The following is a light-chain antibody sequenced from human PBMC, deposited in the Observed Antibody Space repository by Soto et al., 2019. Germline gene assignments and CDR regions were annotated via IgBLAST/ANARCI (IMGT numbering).Light chain of an antibody. Sequence: QSVLTQPPSVSGAPGQRVTISCTGSSSNIGAGYDVHWYQQLPGTAPKLLIYGNSNRPSGVPDRFSGSKSGTSASLAITGLQAEDEADYYCLSYDSSLSGNVFGGGTKVTVL. CDR3: LSYDSSLSGNV. CDR2: GNS. J-gene: IGLJ2*01. V-gene: IGLV1-40*01. CDR1: SSNIGAGYD.